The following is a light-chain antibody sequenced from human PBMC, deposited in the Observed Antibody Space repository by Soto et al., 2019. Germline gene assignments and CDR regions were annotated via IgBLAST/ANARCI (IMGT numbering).Light chain of an antibody. V-gene: IGLV2-14*01. CDR3: TSYIGTDLLV. J-gene: IGLJ2*01. Sequence: QSVLTQPASGSGSPGQSITISCNGSRSDVGAYNYVSWYQHHPGKVPKLIIYAVSNRPSGVSNRFSGSKSANTASLTISGLQAEDEAEYYCTSYIGTDLLVFGGGTKVTVL. CDR1: RSDVGAYNY. CDR2: AVS.